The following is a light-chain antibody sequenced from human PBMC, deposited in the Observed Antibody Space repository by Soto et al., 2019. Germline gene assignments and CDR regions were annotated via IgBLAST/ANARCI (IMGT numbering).Light chain of an antibody. V-gene: IGKV3-20*01. CDR2: GTS. J-gene: IGKJ1*01. CDR3: HQYGSSPT. CDR1: QSLSRSY. Sequence: ENALTQSPGTLSLSPGERATLSCRASQSLSRSYLAWYQQKPGQAPRLLIYGTSTGANGIPDRFSGTGSGTDFTLIISRLEPEDFAVYYCHQYGSSPTFGQGTKVELK.